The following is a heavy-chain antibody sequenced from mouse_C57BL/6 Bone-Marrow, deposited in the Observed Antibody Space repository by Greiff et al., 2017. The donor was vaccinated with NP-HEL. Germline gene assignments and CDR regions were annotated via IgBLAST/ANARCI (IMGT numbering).Heavy chain of an antibody. CDR1: GYAFSSYW. CDR3: ARSRNYYGSSPFWYFDV. V-gene: IGHV1-80*01. D-gene: IGHD1-1*01. J-gene: IGHJ1*03. Sequence: VQLQQSGAELVKPGASVKISCKASGYAFSSYWMNWVKQRPGKGLEWIGQIYPGDGATNYNGKFKGKATLTADKSSSTAYMQLSSLTSEDSAVYFCARSRNYYGSSPFWYFDVWGTGTTVTVSS. CDR2: IYPGDGAT.